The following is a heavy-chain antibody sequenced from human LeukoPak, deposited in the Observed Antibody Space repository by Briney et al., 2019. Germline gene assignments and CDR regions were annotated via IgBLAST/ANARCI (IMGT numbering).Heavy chain of an antibody. CDR3: ARTQSQSGSYRYYFGY. D-gene: IGHD3-16*02. Sequence: SETLSLTCTVSGASVGSAGYYWSWIRQPPGGGLEWIGYIYYIRNTNYNPALKSRVTMSLDPSKNQFSLKLNSVTAADTAVYYCARTQSQSGSYRYYFGYWGQGTLVTVSS. CDR2: IYYIRNT. CDR1: GASVGSAGYY. V-gene: IGHV4-61*08. J-gene: IGHJ4*02.